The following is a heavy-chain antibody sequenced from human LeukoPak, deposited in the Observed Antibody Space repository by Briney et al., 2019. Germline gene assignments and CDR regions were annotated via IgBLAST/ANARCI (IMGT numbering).Heavy chain of an antibody. CDR3: ARTDGWFDP. CDR1: GGSISSHY. V-gene: IGHV4-59*11. J-gene: IGHJ5*02. CDR2: IYYSGST. D-gene: IGHD5-24*01. Sequence: PSETLSLTCTVSGGSISSHYWSWIRQPPGKGLEWIGYIYYSGSTNYNPSLKSRVTISVDTSKNQFSLKLSSVTAADTAVYYCARTDGWFDPWGQGTLVTVSS.